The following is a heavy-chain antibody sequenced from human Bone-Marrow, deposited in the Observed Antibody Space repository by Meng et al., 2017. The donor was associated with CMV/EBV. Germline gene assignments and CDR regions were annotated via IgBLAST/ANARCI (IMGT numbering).Heavy chain of an antibody. CDR1: GFTFSSYE. D-gene: IGHD4-17*01. Sequence: GESLKISCAASGFTFSSYEMNWVRQAPGKGLEWVSYISSSGSTIYYADSVKGRFTISRDNAKNSLYLQMNSLRAEDTAVYYCARDRATVPYNDAFDIWAQGTMVTVSS. CDR2: ISSSGSTI. V-gene: IGHV3-48*03. J-gene: IGHJ3*02. CDR3: ARDRATVPYNDAFDI.